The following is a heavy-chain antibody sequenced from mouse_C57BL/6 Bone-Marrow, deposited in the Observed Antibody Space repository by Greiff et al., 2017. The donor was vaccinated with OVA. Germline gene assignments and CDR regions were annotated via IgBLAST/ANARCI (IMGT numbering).Heavy chain of an antibody. Sequence: EVKLVESGGGLVKPGGSLKLSCAASGFTFSDYGMHWVRQAPEKGLEWVAYISSGSSTIYYADTVKGRFTISRDNAKNTLFLQMTSLRSEDTAMYYCAREGYYDLGYCDYWGQGTTLTVSS. CDR3: AREGYYDLGYCDY. J-gene: IGHJ2*01. D-gene: IGHD2-4*01. CDR1: GFTFSDYG. CDR2: ISSGSSTI. V-gene: IGHV5-17*01.